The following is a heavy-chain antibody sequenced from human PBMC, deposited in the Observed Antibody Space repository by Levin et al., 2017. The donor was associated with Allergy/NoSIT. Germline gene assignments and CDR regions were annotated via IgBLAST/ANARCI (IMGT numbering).Heavy chain of an antibody. J-gene: IGHJ4*02. CDR2: ISWNSGSI. Sequence: GGSLRLSCAASGFTFDDYAMHWVRQAPGKGLEWVSGISWNSGSIGYADSVKGRFTISRDNAKNSLYLQMNSLRAEDTALYYCAKGVLRKVVPAAIPAIDYWGQGTLVTVSS. CDR3: AKGVLRKVVPAAIPAIDY. D-gene: IGHD2-2*02. CDR1: GFTFDDYA. V-gene: IGHV3-9*01.